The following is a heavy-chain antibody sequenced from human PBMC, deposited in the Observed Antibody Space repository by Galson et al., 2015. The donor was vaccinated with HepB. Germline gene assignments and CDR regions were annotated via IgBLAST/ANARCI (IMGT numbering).Heavy chain of an antibody. D-gene: IGHD2-2*01. CDR1: GYTFTSYA. Sequence: SVKVSCKASGYTFTSYAMHWVRQAPGQRLEWMGWINAGNGNTKYSQKFQGRVTITRDTSASTAYMELSSLRSEGTAVYYCARGRYCSSTSCPYGMDVWGQGTTVTVSS. V-gene: IGHV1-3*01. J-gene: IGHJ6*02. CDR3: ARGRYCSSTSCPYGMDV. CDR2: INAGNGNT.